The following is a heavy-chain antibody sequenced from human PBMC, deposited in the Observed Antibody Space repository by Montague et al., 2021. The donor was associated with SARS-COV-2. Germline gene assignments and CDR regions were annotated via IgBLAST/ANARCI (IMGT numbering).Heavy chain of an antibody. CDR3: ARVSSTALRGVIKTSGYYALDV. D-gene: IGHD3-10*01. Sequence: SETLSLTCSVSGGSIRRSYWTWIRQAPEKGLEWIGYIYHSGTTKYNPALQSRVTISVDTAKNQFSLNLTSVTAADTAVYYCARVSSTALRGVIKTSGYYALDVWGHGTPVSVSS. CDR2: IYHSGTT. J-gene: IGHJ6*02. CDR1: GGSIRRSY. V-gene: IGHV4-4*09.